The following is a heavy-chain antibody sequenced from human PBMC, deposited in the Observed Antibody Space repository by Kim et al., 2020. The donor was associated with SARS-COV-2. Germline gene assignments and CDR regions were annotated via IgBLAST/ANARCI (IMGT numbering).Heavy chain of an antibody. J-gene: IGHJ4*02. CDR3: AREKPRRYDILTHFDY. Sequence: ASVKVSCKASGYTFTSYYMHWVRQAPGQGLEWMGIINPSGGSTSYAQKFQGRVTMTRDTSTSTVYMELSSLRSEDTAVYYCAREKPRRYDILTHFDYWGQGTLVTVSS. D-gene: IGHD3-9*01. V-gene: IGHV1-46*01. CDR1: GYTFTSYY. CDR2: INPSGGST.